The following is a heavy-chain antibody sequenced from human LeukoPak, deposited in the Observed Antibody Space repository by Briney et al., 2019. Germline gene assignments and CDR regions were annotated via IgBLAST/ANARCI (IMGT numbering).Heavy chain of an antibody. CDR1: GGSFSGYY. CDR2: INHSGST. CDR3: ARSSSGVTIFGVVIPHFDY. V-gene: IGHV4-34*01. D-gene: IGHD3-3*01. J-gene: IGHJ4*02. Sequence: KPSETLSLTCAVYGGSFSGYYWSWIRQPPGKGLEWIGEINHSGSTNYNPSLKSRVTISVDTSKNQFSLKLSSVTAADTTVYYCARSSSGVTIFGVVIPHFDYWGQGTLVTVSS.